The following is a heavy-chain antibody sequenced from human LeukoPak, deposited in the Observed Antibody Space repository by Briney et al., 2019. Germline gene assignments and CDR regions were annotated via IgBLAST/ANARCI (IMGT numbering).Heavy chain of an antibody. Sequence: ASVKVSCKASGYTFNSYGISWVRQAPGQGLEWMGWISPYRGDTEYAQKIQGRVTMTTDTSTSTAYIELRSLRSDDTAVYYCARQVLIVGGRYGMDVWGQGTTVTVSS. CDR2: ISPYRGDT. CDR1: GYTFNSYG. D-gene: IGHD3-22*01. V-gene: IGHV1-18*01. CDR3: ARQVLIVGGRYGMDV. J-gene: IGHJ6*02.